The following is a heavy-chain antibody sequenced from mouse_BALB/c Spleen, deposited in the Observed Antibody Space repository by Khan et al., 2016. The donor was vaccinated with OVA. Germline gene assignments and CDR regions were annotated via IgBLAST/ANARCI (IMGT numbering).Heavy chain of an antibody. CDR3: ASHLTGAFAY. Sequence: EVELVESGGDLVKPGGSLRLSCAASGFTFSTYALSWVRQFPDKKLEWVATINSDGYYTYYPDTLKGRFTIPRKNAENTLFLLMSSLKSEATTIYYCASHLTGAFAYWGHGTLVTVSA. V-gene: IGHV5-6*01. D-gene: IGHD4-1*01. CDR2: INSDGYYT. J-gene: IGHJ3*01. CDR1: GFTFSTYA.